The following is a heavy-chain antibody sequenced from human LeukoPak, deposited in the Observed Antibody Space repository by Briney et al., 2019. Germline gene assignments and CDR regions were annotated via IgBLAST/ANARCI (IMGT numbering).Heavy chain of an antibody. D-gene: IGHD2-8*01. CDR3: ARDHYAINPNLFDY. CDR2: ISAYNGNT. CDR1: GYTFTSYG. V-gene: IGHV1-18*01. Sequence: ASVKVSCKASGYTFTSYGISWVRQAPGQGLEWMGWISAYNGNTNYAQKLQGRVTMTTDTSTSTAYVELRSLRSDDTAVYYCARDHYAINPNLFDYWGQGTLVTVSS. J-gene: IGHJ4*02.